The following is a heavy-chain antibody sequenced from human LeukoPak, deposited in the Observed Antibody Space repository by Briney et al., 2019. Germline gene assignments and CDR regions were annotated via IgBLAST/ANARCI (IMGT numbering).Heavy chain of an antibody. V-gene: IGHV1-2*02. J-gene: IGHJ4*02. CDR1: GYTFTGYY. CDR3: ATWGIRDFDY. Sequence: ASVKVSCKASGYTFTGYYIHWVRQAPGQGLEWMGWINPNSGGTNYAQKFQGRVTMTRDTSISTAYMELNRLRSDDAAVYYCATWGIRDFDYWGQGTLVTVSS. D-gene: IGHD3-16*01. CDR2: INPNSGGT.